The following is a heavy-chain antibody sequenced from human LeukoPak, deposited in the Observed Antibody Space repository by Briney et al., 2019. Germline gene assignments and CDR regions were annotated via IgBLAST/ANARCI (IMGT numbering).Heavy chain of an antibody. D-gene: IGHD2/OR15-2a*01. J-gene: IGHJ4*02. CDR3: AKDLAVWAYLLFDYITSGLDS. CDR1: GFSFSSYG. Sequence: GRSLRLSCAASGFSFSSYGMHWVRQAPGKGLEWVAVISYDGSNEYFADSVKGRFTVSRDNSKNTLYLQMNSLRPEDTAVYYCAKDLAVWAYLLFDYITSGLDSWGQGTLVTVSS. V-gene: IGHV3-30*18. CDR2: ISYDGSNE.